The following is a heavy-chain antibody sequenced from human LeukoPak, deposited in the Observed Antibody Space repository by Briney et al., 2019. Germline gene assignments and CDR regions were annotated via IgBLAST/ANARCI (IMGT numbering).Heavy chain of an antibody. J-gene: IGHJ4*02. CDR3: AKIDSSSWYVGYYFDY. D-gene: IGHD6-13*01. Sequence: PGGSLRLSCAASGFTFSSYAMSWVRQAPGKGLEWVSAISGSGGSTYYADSVKGRFTISRDNSKNTLYLQMNSLRAEDTAVYYCAKIDSSSWYVGYYFDYWGQGTLVTVSS. CDR1: GFTFSSYA. V-gene: IGHV3-23*01. CDR2: ISGSGGST.